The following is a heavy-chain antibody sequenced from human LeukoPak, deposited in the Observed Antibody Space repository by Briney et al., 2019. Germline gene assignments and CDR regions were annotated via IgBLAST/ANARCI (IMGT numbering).Heavy chain of an antibody. CDR2: ISSGGGST. Sequence: GGSLRLSCEASGFIFTASAFSWVRQAPGKGLEWVSFISSGGGSTYHSDSVRGRFTISRDNSNNTVSLYMHSLRAEDTAIYYCAKERRSSMDVWGNGTTVTVSS. CDR1: GFIFTASA. D-gene: IGHD6-6*01. J-gene: IGHJ6*03. V-gene: IGHV3-23*01. CDR3: AKERRSSMDV.